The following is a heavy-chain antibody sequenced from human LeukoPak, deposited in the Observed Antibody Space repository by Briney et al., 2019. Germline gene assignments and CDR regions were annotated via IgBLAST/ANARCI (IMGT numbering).Heavy chain of an antibody. CDR3: ARTDVVRGVITEY. D-gene: IGHD3-10*01. CDR2: IKHSGGT. Sequence: KPSETLSLTCAVYGGSFSEYYWNWIRQPPGKGLEWIGEIKHSGGTNYKPSLKSRLTMSEDTSKRQFSLKLTSVTAADTAVYYCARTDVVRGVITEYWGQGSLVTVSS. V-gene: IGHV4-34*01. CDR1: GGSFSEYY. J-gene: IGHJ4*02.